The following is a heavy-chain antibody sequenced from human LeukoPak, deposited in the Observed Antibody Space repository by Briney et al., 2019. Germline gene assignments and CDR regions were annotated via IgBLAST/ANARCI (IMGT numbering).Heavy chain of an antibody. CDR2: IKQDGSDK. D-gene: IGHD1-26*01. CDR1: GFTFSSYA. CDR3: ARGEGLGTTNGGYYFAY. V-gene: IGHV3-7*01. J-gene: IGHJ4*02. Sequence: PGGSLRLSCAASGFTFSSYAMSWVRRAPGKGLEWVANIKQDGSDKYYVDSVKGRFTISRDNAKNSLYLQMNTLRAEDTAVYYCARGEGLGTTNGGYYFAYWGQGSLVIVSS.